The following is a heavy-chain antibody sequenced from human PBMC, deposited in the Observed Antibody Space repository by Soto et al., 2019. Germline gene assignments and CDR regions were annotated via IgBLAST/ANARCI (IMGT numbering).Heavy chain of an antibody. CDR3: GRVADRYYYVSWSYYNYYYYYGMDV. CDR1: GGSFSGYY. Sequence: SETLSLTCAVYGGSFSGYYWSWIRQPPGKGLEWIGEINHSGSTNYNPSLKSRVTISVDTSKNKFYLKLSSVTAADTTVYYCGRVADRYYYVSWSYYNYYYYYGMDVWGQGTTVTVSS. D-gene: IGHD3-10*01. J-gene: IGHJ6*02. V-gene: IGHV4-34*01. CDR2: INHSGST.